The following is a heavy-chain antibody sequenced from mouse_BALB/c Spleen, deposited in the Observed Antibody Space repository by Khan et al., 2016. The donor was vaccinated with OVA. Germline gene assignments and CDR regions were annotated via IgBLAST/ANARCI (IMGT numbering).Heavy chain of an antibody. V-gene: IGHV7-3*02. J-gene: IGHJ1*01. CDR3: TRETVVDIYWYFDV. CDR1: GFTLTDYY. CDR2: IRNKANGYTT. D-gene: IGHD1-1*01. Sequence: EVELVESGGGLVQPGGSLRLSCATSGFTLTDYYMSWVRQPPGKALEWLGFIRNKANGYTTEYIASVKGRFTISRDNSQSVLYLQMNTLRAEDSATYYCTRETVVDIYWYFDVWGAGTTVTVSS.